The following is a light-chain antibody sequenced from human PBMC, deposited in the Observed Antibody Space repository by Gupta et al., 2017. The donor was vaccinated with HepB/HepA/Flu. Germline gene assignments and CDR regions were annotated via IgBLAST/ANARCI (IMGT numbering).Light chain of an antibody. J-gene: IGLJ3*02. V-gene: IGLV1-47*01. CDR2: RNN. Sequence: QSVLTQPPSASGTPGQRVTISCSGSSSNIGSNYVYWYQQLPGTAPKPLIDRNNQRPSGVPDRFAGSTACTSASLDIRGLRSEEEADEDGSEWDASLSGRGVFGGGTKLTVL. CDR1: SSNIGSNY. CDR3: SEWDASLSGRGV.